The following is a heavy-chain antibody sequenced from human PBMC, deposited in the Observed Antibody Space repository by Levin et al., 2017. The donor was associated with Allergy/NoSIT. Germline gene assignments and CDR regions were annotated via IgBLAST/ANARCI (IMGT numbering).Heavy chain of an antibody. CDR1: GGSFSGYY. CDR3: AREIVWDYCTNGVCRPPGPLYPHNWFDP. CDR2: INHSGST. J-gene: IGHJ5*02. D-gene: IGHD2-8*01. Sequence: SQTLSLTCAVYGGSFSGYYWSWIRQPPGKGLEWIGEINHSGSTNYNPSLKSRVTISVDTTKNQFSLKLSSVTAADTAVYYCAREIVWDYCTNGVCRPPGPLYPHNWFDPWGQGTLVTVSS. V-gene: IGHV4-34*01.